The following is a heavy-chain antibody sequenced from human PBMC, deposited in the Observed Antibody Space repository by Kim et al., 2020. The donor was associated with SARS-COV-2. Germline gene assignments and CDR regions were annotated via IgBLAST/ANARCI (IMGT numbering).Heavy chain of an antibody. CDR3: TTESHAIILLWFGTLAFAV. CDR1: GFTFSNAW. Sequence: GGSLRLSCAASGFTFSNAWMSWVRQAPGKGLEWVGRIKSKTDGGTTDYAAPVKGRFTISRDDSKNTLYLQMNSLKTEDTAVYYCTTESHAIILLWFGTLAFAVWGQRTMVTVSS. D-gene: IGHD3-10*01. CDR2: IKSKTDGGTT. V-gene: IGHV3-15*01. J-gene: IGHJ3*01.